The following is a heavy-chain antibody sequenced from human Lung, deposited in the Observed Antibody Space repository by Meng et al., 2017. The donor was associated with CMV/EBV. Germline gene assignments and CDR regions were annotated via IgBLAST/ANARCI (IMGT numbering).Heavy chain of an antibody. Sequence: SVXVSXXASGYTFTGYFIHWVRQAPGQGLEWMGWINPKSGGTNFAQRFPGRVTMTRDTSISTVYMELRSLRSDDTAVYYCARALHVEYIDSSGYHDHWGQRXLVTVSS. J-gene: IGHJ4*02. CDR2: INPKSGGT. CDR3: ARALHVEYIDSSGYHDH. V-gene: IGHV1-2*02. D-gene: IGHD3-22*01. CDR1: GYTFTGYF.